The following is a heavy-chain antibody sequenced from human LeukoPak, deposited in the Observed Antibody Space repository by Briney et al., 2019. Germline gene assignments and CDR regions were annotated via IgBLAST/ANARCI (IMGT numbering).Heavy chain of an antibody. CDR3: ARDRSPYSVVATGEDAFDI. CDR1: GFTFSSYW. CDR2: INSDGSST. V-gene: IGHV3-74*01. J-gene: IGHJ3*02. Sequence: RPGGSLRLSCAASGFTFSSYWMHWVRQAPGKGLVWVSRINSDGSSTSYADSVKGRFTISRDNAKNTLYLQINSLRAEDTAVYYCARDRSPYSVVATGEDAFDIWGQGTMVTVSS. D-gene: IGHD5-12*01.